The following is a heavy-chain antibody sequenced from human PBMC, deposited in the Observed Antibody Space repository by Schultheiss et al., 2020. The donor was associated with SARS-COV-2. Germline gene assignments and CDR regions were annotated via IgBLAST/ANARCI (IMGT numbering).Heavy chain of an antibody. CDR2: ISGSGGST. CDR1: GFTFSSYA. J-gene: IGHJ6*03. CDR3: ARSPRYCTNGVCYTDYYYYMDV. D-gene: IGHD2-8*01. V-gene: IGHV3-23*01. Sequence: GESLKISCAASGFTFSSYAMSWVRQAPGKGLEWVSAISGSGGSTYYADSVKGRFTISRDNSKNTLYLQMNSLRAEDTAVYYCARSPRYCTNGVCYTDYYYYMDVWGKGTTVTVSS.